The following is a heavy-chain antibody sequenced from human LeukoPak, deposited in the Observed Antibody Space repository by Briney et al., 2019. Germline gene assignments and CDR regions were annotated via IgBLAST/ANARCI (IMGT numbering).Heavy chain of an antibody. V-gene: IGHV4-59*01. J-gene: IGHJ6*02. D-gene: IGHD6-19*01. Sequence: SETLSLTCTVSGGSISSYYWSWIRQPPGKGLEWIGYIYYSGGTNYNPSLKSRVTISVDTSKNQFSLKLSSVTAADTAVYYCARSRLMTYYGMDVWGQGTTVTVSS. CDR1: GGSISSYY. CDR2: IYYSGGT. CDR3: ARSRLMTYYGMDV.